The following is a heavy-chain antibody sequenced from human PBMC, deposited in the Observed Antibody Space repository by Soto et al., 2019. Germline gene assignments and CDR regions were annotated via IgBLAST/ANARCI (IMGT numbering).Heavy chain of an antibody. V-gene: IGHV3-21*01. Sequence: GGSLRLSCAASGFTFSSYSMNWVRQAPGKGLEWVSSISSSSSYIYYADSVKGRFTISRDNAKNSLYLQMNSLRAEDTAVYYCAREPSGSYYEVHFDYWGQGTLVTVSS. CDR3: AREPSGSYYEVHFDY. CDR1: GFTFSSYS. D-gene: IGHD1-26*01. J-gene: IGHJ4*02. CDR2: ISSSSSYI.